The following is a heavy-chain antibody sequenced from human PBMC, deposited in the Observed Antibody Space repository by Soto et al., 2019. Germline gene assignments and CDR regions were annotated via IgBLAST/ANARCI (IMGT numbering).Heavy chain of an antibody. D-gene: IGHD3-16*02. Sequence: EVQLVASGGGLVLPGGSLRLSCEGSGFTFSNYWMTWVRQAPGKGLDWVANIASDGTETYYVDSVKGRFTVSRDNAKNSVYLEMSSLRGEDTATFYCATDHPAVVIYWGQGTLVTVSS. CDR3: ATDHPAVVIY. J-gene: IGHJ4*02. CDR2: IASDGTET. CDR1: GFTFSNYW. V-gene: IGHV3-7*04.